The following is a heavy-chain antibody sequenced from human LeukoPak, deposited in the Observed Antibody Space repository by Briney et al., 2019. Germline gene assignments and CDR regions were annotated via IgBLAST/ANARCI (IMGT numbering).Heavy chain of an antibody. J-gene: IGHJ6*02. D-gene: IGHD6-13*01. Sequence: SETLSLTCTVSGGSISSYYWSWIRQPAGKGLEWIGRIYTSGSTNYNPSLKSRVTMSVDTSKNQFSLKLSSVTAADTAVYYCARHISEWQQLSHYYYYYGMDVWGQGTTVTVSS. CDR3: ARHISEWQQLSHYYYYYGMDV. V-gene: IGHV4-4*07. CDR2: IYTSGST. CDR1: GGSISSYY.